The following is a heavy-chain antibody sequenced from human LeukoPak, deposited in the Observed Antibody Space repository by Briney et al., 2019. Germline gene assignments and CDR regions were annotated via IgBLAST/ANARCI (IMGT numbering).Heavy chain of an antibody. Sequence: GGSLRLSCAASGFTFSDYYMSWIRQAPGKGLEWVSYISSSGSTIYYADSVKGRFTISRDNAKNSLYLQMNSLRAEDTAVYYCARMNPMNYYDSSGPGAFDIWGQGTMVTVSS. CDR3: ARMNPMNYYDSSGPGAFDI. D-gene: IGHD3-22*01. CDR2: ISSSGSTI. J-gene: IGHJ3*02. CDR1: GFTFSDYY. V-gene: IGHV3-11*01.